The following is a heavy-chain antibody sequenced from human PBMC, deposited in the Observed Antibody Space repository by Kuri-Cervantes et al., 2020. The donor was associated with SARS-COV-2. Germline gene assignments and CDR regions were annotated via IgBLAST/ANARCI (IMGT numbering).Heavy chain of an antibody. D-gene: IGHD6-19*01. J-gene: IGHJ5*02. CDR1: GGTFSRYG. CDR3: ARDLDSSGWYGGWFDP. V-gene: IGHV1-69*13. CDR2: IIPIFGTA. Sequence: SVKVSCKASGGTFSRYGISWVRQAPGQGLEWMGGIIPIFGTANYAQKFQGRVTITADESTSTAYMELSSLRSEDTAVYYCARDLDSSGWYGGWFDPWGQGTLVTVSS.